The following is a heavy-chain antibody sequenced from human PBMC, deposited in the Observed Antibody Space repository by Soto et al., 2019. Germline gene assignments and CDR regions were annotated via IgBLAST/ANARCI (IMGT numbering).Heavy chain of an antibody. CDR1: GDSISSSGHF. V-gene: IGHV4-39*07. CDR2: IYYSGGT. J-gene: IGHJ6*03. CDR3: ASGTYYDFWSGYYPGYYYYYMDV. Sequence: SETLSLTCTVAGDSISSSGHFWGWIRQPPGKGLEWIGSIYYSGGTYYNPSLKSRVTISVDTSKNQFSLKLSSVTAADTAVYYCASGTYYDFWSGYYPGYYYYYMDVWGKGTTVTVSS. D-gene: IGHD3-3*01.